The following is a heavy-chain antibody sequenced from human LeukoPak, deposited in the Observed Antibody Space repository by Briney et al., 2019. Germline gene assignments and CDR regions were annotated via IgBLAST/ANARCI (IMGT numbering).Heavy chain of an antibody. J-gene: IGHJ4*02. CDR1: GFTFTSYG. V-gene: IGHV3-23*01. CDR2: MSDSGGST. Sequence: GGSLRLSCAASGFTFTSYGMSWVRQAPGKGLEWVSSMSDSGGSTYYADSVKGRFTISRDNSKNTLYLQMNSLRAEDTALYYCAKAEWLVPTGYWGQGTLVTVSS. D-gene: IGHD6-19*01. CDR3: AKAEWLVPTGY.